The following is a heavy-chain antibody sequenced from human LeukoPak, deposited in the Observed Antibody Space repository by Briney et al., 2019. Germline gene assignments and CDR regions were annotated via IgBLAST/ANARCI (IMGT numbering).Heavy chain of an antibody. CDR3: ARDVGYCSSTSCREAGAFDY. CDR2: INPNSGGT. V-gene: IGHV1-2*06. D-gene: IGHD2-2*01. Sequence: ASVKVSCKASGYTFSDYTFTNYGISWVRQAPGQGLEWMGRINPNSGGTNYAQKFQGRVTMTRDTSISTAYMELSRLRSDDTAVYYCARDVGYCSSTSCREAGAFDYWGQGTLVTVSS. CDR1: GYTFSDYTFTNYG. J-gene: IGHJ4*02.